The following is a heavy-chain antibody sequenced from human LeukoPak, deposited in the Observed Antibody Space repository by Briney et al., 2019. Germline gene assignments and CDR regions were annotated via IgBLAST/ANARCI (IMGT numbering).Heavy chain of an antibody. CDR1: GGSISSYY. CDR3: ARGYYDSSGWYFDL. V-gene: IGHV4-4*07. J-gene: IGHJ2*01. D-gene: IGHD3-22*01. CDR2: IYTSGST. Sequence: SETLSLTCTVSGGSISSYYWSWIRQPAGKGLEWIGRIYTSGSTNYNPSLKSRVTMSVDTSKDQFSLKLSSVTAADTAVYYCARGYYDSSGWYFDLWGRGTLVTVSS.